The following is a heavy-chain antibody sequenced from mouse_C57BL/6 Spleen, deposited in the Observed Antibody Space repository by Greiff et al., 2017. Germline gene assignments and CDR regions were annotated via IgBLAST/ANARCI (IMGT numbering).Heavy chain of an antibody. CDR3: ARDYYGSSYPFAY. V-gene: IGHV1-72*01. CDR2: IDPNSGGT. Sequence: QVQFQQPGAELVKPGASVKLSCKASGYTFTSYWMHWVKQRPGRGLEWIGRIDPNSGGTKYNEKFKSKATLTVDKPSSTTYMQLSSLTSEDSTVYYYARDYYGSSYPFAYWGQGTLVTVSA. D-gene: IGHD1-1*01. J-gene: IGHJ3*01. CDR1: GYTFTSYW.